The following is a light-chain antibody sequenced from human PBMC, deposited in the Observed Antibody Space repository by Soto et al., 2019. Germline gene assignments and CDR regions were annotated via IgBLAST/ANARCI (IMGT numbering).Light chain of an antibody. Sequence: SYELTQPLSVSVALGQTARITCGGDNIGSKNVHWYQQKPGQAPMLVIYRDVNRPSGIPERFSGSNSGNTATLTISRAQAGDEADYYCQVWDSSNVVFGGGTKVTVL. CDR1: NIGSKN. CDR2: RDV. J-gene: IGLJ2*01. CDR3: QVWDSSNVV. V-gene: IGLV3-9*01.